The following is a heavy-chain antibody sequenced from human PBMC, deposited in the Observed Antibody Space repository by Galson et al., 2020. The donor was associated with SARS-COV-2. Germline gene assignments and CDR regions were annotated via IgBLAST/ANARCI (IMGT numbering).Heavy chain of an antibody. J-gene: IGHJ3*02. CDR1: GGSISSGGYY. V-gene: IGHV4-31*03. CDR2: IYYSGST. D-gene: IGHD3-3*01. CDR3: ARSAPEEAGVVSDAIDI. Sequence: SETLSLTCTVSGGSISSGGYYWSWIRQHPGKGLEWIGYIYYSGSTYYNPSLKSRVTISVYTSKNQFSLKLSSVTAADTAVYYCARSAPEEAGVVSDAIDIWGQGTMVTVSS.